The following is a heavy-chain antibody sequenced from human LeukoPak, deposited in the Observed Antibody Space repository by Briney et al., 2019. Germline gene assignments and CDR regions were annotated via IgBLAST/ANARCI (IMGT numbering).Heavy chain of an antibody. Sequence: GASVKVSCKASGYTFTGYYMHWVRQAPGQGLEWMGWINPNSGGTNYAQKFQGRVTMTRDTSISTAYMELSRLRSGDTAVYYCAREYYYDSSGYYRNWFDPWGQGTLVTVSS. CDR1: GYTFTGYY. CDR2: INPNSGGT. D-gene: IGHD3-22*01. V-gene: IGHV1-2*02. J-gene: IGHJ5*02. CDR3: AREYYYDSSGYYRNWFDP.